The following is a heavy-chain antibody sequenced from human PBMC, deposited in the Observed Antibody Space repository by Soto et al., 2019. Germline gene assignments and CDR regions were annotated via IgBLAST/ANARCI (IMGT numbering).Heavy chain of an antibody. D-gene: IGHD6-19*01. Sequence: QVQLVESGGGVVQPGRSLRLSCAASGLTFSSYAMYWVRQAPSKGLEWVAVISYDGSNKYYADSVKGRFTISRDNSKNTLYLQMNSLRAEDTAVYYCARDTHSSGWFDYWGQGTLVTVSS. J-gene: IGHJ4*02. CDR1: GLTFSSYA. CDR2: ISYDGSNK. CDR3: ARDTHSSGWFDY. V-gene: IGHV3-30-3*01.